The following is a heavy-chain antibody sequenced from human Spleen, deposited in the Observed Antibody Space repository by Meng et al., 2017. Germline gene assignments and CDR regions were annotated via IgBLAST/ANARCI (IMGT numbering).Heavy chain of an antibody. CDR2: ISYDEINK. CDR1: GFTFSTYG. V-gene: IGHV3-30*03. J-gene: IGHJ4*02. D-gene: IGHD1-1*01. CDR3: ASPTYGTTIGYLDY. Sequence: GGSLRLSCAASGFTFSTYGMHWARQAPGKGLEWVALISYDEINKYYADAVKGRFTISRDNSKNTLYLQMNSLRADDTAVYYCASPTYGTTIGYLDYWGQGTLVTVSS.